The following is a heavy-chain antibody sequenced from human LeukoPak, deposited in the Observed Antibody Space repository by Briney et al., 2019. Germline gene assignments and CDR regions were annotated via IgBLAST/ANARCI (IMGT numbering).Heavy chain of an antibody. J-gene: IGHJ6*02. V-gene: IGHV3-9*01. CDR3: AKVPYSDYGSGRPPFMDV. CDR1: GFTFDDYA. D-gene: IGHD3-10*01. Sequence: PGRSLRLSCAASGFTFDDYAMHWVRQAPGKGLEWVSGISWNSGSIGYADSVKGRFTISRDNSKNTLYLQMDSLRAEDTAIYYCAKVPYSDYGSGRPPFMDVWGQGTTVAVSS. CDR2: ISWNSGSI.